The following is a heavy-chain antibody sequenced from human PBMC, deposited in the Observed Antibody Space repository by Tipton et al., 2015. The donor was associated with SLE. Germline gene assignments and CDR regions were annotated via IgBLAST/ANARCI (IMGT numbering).Heavy chain of an antibody. V-gene: IGHV3-30-3*01. D-gene: IGHD6-13*01. J-gene: IGHJ6*02. CDR2: ISYDGSNK. Sequence: SLRLSCTVSGGSISSSSYYWGWIRQPPGKGLEWVAVISYDGSNKYYADSVKGRFTISRDNSKNTLYLQMNSLRSEDTAVYYCASRGTSRLPPIHSSSWSQATTGGMDVWGQGTTVTVSS. CDR3: ASRGTSRLPPIHSSSWSQATTGGMDV. CDR1: GGSISSSS.